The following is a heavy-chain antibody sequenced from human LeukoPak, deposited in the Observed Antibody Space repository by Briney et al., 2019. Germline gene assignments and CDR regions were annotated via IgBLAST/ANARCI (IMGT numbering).Heavy chain of an antibody. V-gene: IGHV3-7*01. Sequence: GGSLRLSCAASGFTFSSYAMSWVRQAPGKGLEWVANIKQDGSEKYYVDSVKGRFTISRDNAKNSLYLQMNSLRAEDTGVYYCARPPNIAAAGQDWGQGTLVTVSS. D-gene: IGHD6-13*01. CDR2: IKQDGSEK. CDR1: GFTFSSYA. J-gene: IGHJ4*02. CDR3: ARPPNIAAAGQD.